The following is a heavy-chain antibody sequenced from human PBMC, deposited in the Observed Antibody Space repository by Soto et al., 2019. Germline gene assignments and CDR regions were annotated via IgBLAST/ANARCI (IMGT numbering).Heavy chain of an antibody. Sequence: QVQLVQSGAEVKKPGSSVTVSCKASGGTFSSYTISWVRQAPGQGLEWMGRIIPILGIANYAQKFQGRGTITADKSTSTAYMELSSLRSEDTAVYYCARCGSTSCYAGISWFDPWGQGTLVTVSS. CDR1: GGTFSSYT. J-gene: IGHJ5*02. D-gene: IGHD2-2*01. CDR2: IIPILGIA. V-gene: IGHV1-69*02. CDR3: ARCGSTSCYAGISWFDP.